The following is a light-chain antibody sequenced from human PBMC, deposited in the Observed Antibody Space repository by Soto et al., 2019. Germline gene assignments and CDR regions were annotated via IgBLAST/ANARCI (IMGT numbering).Light chain of an antibody. V-gene: IGLV1-44*01. CDR2: GSN. CDR1: SSNIGTYT. CDR3: AAWXXXLXXPT. Sequence: QSVLTQPPSTSGTPGQRVTISCSGGSSNIGTYTVSWYQQFPETAPKLLIYGSNQRPSGVPDRFSGSKSGTSASLSIGGLXXEDEXDYYCAAWXXXLXXPTFGGGT. J-gene: IGLJ2*01.